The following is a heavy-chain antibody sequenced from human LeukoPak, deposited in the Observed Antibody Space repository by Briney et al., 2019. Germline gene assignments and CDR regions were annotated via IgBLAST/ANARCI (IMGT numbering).Heavy chain of an antibody. J-gene: IGHJ4*02. Sequence: SETLSLTCTVSGGSISSYYWSWIRQPPGKGLEWIGYIYYSGSTNYNPSLKSRATIAVVTSKNQFSLKLSSVTAADADVYYCASVTGRPVYYYYMGGQGNLVTVS. V-gene: IGHV4-59*12. CDR2: IYYSGST. CDR1: GGSISSYY. D-gene: IGHD1-26*01. CDR3: ASVTGRPVYYYYM.